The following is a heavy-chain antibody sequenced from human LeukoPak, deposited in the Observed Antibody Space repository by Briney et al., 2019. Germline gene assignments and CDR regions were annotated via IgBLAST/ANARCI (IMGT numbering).Heavy chain of an antibody. V-gene: IGHV3-23*01. CDR3: AKVMKGSERLTMVRGVIIKTAGLYYMDV. J-gene: IGHJ6*03. Sequence: GRSLRLSCAASRFTFCGSAMQGVRQASGKGLEWVSSISASRGSTNYTDSVKGRFTISRDNAKNTVYLQMNSLRAEDTAVYYCAKVMKGSERLTMVRGVIIKTAGLYYMDVWGKGTTVTVSS. CDR1: RFTFCGSA. D-gene: IGHD3-10*01. CDR2: ISASRGST.